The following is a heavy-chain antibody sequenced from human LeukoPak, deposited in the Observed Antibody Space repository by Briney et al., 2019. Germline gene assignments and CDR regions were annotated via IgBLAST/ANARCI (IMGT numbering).Heavy chain of an antibody. Sequence: ASVKVSCKASGYTFTNYGISWVRQAPGQGLEWMGWISGYNGNTNYAQKLQGRVTMTTDTSTSTAYMELRSLRSDDTAIYYCAKYYGDSPFDYWGQGTLVTVSS. V-gene: IGHV1-18*01. CDR2: ISGYNGNT. J-gene: IGHJ4*02. CDR3: AKYYGDSPFDY. CDR1: GYTFTNYG. D-gene: IGHD4-17*01.